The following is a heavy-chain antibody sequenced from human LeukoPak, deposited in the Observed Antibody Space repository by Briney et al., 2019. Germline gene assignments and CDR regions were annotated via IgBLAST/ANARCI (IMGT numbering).Heavy chain of an antibody. V-gene: IGHV4-39*07. D-gene: IGHD3-10*01. Sequence: SETLSLTCTVSGGSISSSSYYWGWIRQPPGKGLEWIRSIYYSGSTNYNPSLKSRVTISLDTSKNQFSLKLSSVTAADTAVYYCARSELLWFGGVNSGFDYWGQGTLVTVSS. CDR2: IYYSGST. CDR1: GGSISSSSYY. CDR3: ARSELLWFGGVNSGFDY. J-gene: IGHJ4*02.